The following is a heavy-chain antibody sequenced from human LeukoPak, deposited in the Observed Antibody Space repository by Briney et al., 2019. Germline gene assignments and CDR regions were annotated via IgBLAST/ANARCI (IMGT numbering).Heavy chain of an antibody. Sequence: TGGSLRLSCAASGFKFSSFSMNWVRQAPGKGLEWISYITTSSSSMFYADSVKGRFTISRDNAKNSLSLEMNSLRAEDTAVYYCARVVGSYGDSAYWGQGTLVTVSS. V-gene: IGHV3-48*04. J-gene: IGHJ4*02. D-gene: IGHD4-17*01. CDR2: ITTSSSSM. CDR1: GFKFSSFS. CDR3: ARVVGSYGDSAY.